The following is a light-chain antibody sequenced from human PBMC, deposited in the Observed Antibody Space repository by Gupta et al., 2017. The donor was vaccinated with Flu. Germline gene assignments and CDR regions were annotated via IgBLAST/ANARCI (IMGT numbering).Light chain of an antibody. CDR1: NIGSKS. Sequence: SYVLTQPPSVSVAPGHTARITCGGNNIGSKSVHGYQQKPGQAPVLVVYDDSDRPSGIPERFSGSNSGNTATLTISRVEAGDEADYYCQVWDSSSDHPYVVFGGGTKLTVL. J-gene: IGLJ2*01. CDR3: QVWDSSSDHPYVV. V-gene: IGLV3-21*02. CDR2: DDS.